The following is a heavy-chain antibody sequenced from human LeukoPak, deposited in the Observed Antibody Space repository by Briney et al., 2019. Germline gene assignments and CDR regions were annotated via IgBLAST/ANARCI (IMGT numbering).Heavy chain of an antibody. CDR3: ARGPYYFYYGMDV. Sequence: SETLSLTCTVSGXSISSNYWTWIRQPPGKGLEWIGYIYYSGSTKYNPSLKSRVTISIDTSKNQFSLKLSSVTAADTAIYYCARGPYYFYYGMDVWGQGATVTVSS. J-gene: IGHJ6*02. CDR1: GXSISSNY. V-gene: IGHV4-59*01. CDR2: IYYSGST.